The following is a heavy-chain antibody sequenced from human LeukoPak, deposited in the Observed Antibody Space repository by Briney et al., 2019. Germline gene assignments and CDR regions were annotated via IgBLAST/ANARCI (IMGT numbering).Heavy chain of an antibody. CDR3: ATGGPFGSPTALYFDY. Sequence: GASVKVSCKVSGYTLTELSMHWVRQAPGKGLEWMGGFDPEDGETIYAQKFQGRVTMTEDTSTDTAYMELSSLRSEDTAVYYCATGGPFGSPTALYFDYWGQGTLVTVSS. V-gene: IGHV1-24*01. J-gene: IGHJ4*02. CDR2: FDPEDGET. D-gene: IGHD1-26*01. CDR1: GYTLTELS.